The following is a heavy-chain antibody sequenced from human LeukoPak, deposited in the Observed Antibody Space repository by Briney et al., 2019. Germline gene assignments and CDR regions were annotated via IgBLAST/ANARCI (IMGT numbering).Heavy chain of an antibody. Sequence: ASVKVSCKASGYIFTTHYMHWVRQAPGQGLEWMGVINPSGGSTSYAQKFQGRVTMTRDTSTSTVYMELSSLRSEDTAVYYCARDFRYCSGGSCYDYYYGMDVWGQGTTVTVSS. D-gene: IGHD2-15*01. CDR2: INPSGGST. CDR1: GYIFTTHY. CDR3: ARDFRYCSGGSCYDYYYGMDV. J-gene: IGHJ6*02. V-gene: IGHV1-46*01.